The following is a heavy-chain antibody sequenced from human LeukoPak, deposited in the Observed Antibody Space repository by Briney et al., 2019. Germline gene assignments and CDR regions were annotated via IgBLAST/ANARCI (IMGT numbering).Heavy chain of an antibody. D-gene: IGHD6-19*01. CDR3: ARRPNSSGWRRDWFDP. Sequence: SETLSLTCTVSGGSISSYYWSWIRQPPGKGLEWIGYIYYSGSTNYNPSLKSRVTISVDTSKNQFSLKLTSVTAADTAVYYCARRPNSSGWRRDWFDPWGQGTLVTVSS. CDR1: GGSISSYY. CDR2: IYYSGST. V-gene: IGHV4-59*08. J-gene: IGHJ5*02.